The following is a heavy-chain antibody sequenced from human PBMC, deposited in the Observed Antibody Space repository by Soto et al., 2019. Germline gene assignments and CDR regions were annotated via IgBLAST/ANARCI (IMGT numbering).Heavy chain of an antibody. J-gene: IGHJ4*02. V-gene: IGHV4-39*01. Sequence: LSLNCFITNAYTSSNIHNSASTCKTPGKGLEWIGNIHYSGSTYYDSSLKTRVTISVDTSKNQFSLKLSSVTAADTAVYYCSSYYYYDSSGYFVCFCGQGTLVTV. D-gene: IGHD3-22*01. CDR3: SSYYYYDSSGYFVCF. CDR1: NAYTSSNIHN. CDR2: IHYSGST.